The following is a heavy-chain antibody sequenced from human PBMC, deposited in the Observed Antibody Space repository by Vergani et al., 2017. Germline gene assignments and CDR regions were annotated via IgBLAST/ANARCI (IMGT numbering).Heavy chain of an antibody. Sequence: QVQLHESGPGLVKPSQTLSLTCTVSGASINNDFYYWHWIRQPAGKGLEWIGRIYVSGITDYNSPLQSRVSMSVDTSKNQFSLTLSSVTAADTAVYYCARERFGELLSSDDYYYYGMDVWGQGTTVTVSS. D-gene: IGHD3-10*01. CDR3: ARERFGELLSSDDYYYYGMDV. CDR1: GASINNDFYY. V-gene: IGHV4-61*02. CDR2: IYVSGIT. J-gene: IGHJ6*02.